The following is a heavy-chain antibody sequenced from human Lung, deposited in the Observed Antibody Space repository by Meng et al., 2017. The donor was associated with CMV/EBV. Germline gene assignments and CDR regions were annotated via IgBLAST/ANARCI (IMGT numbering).Heavy chain of an antibody. CDR2: IIPIPGTT. CDR1: GGNLNSYG. CDR3: AREVGGRLYYYYGMDV. V-gene: IGHV1-69*05. Sequence: SVXVSCQAPGGNLNSYGISWVRQAPGQGLEWMGGIIPIPGTTNYAQKFQGRVTITTDESTSTVYMELSSLTSDDTAVYYCAREVGGRLYYYYGMDVWGQGTTVTVSS. D-gene: IGHD1-26*01. J-gene: IGHJ6*02.